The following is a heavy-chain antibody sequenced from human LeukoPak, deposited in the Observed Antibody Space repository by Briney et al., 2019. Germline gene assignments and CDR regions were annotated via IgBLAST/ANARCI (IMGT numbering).Heavy chain of an antibody. CDR1: GYSISSGYY. Sequence: SETLSLTCTVSGYSISSGYYWGWIRQPPGKGLEWIGSINHSGSTYYNPSLKSRVTISVDTSKNQFSLKLSSVTAADTAVYYCASSTELRNWFDPWGQGTLVTVSS. CDR2: INHSGST. V-gene: IGHV4-38-2*02. D-gene: IGHD1-26*01. J-gene: IGHJ5*02. CDR3: ASSTELRNWFDP.